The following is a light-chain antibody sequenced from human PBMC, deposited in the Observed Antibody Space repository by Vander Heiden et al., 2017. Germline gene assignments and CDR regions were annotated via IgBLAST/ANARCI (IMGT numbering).Light chain of an antibody. CDR1: QSISSY. V-gene: IGKV1-39*01. Sequence: DIKLTQSPSSLSASVGDRVTITCRASQSISSYLNWYQQKPGKAPKLLIYAASSLQSGVPSRFSGSGSGTDFTLTISSLQPEDFATYYCQQSYSTQYTFGQGTKLEIK. CDR2: AAS. J-gene: IGKJ2*01. CDR3: QQSYSTQYT.